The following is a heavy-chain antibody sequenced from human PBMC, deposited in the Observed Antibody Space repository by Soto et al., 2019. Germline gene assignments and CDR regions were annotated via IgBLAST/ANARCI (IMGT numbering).Heavy chain of an antibody. Sequence: PGGSLRLSCAASGFTFSSNWMNWVRQAPGKGLEWVANIKQDGSEKYYVDSVKGRFTIPRDNAKSSLYLQMNSLRAGDTAVYYCARDRGYCSGGTCYSVLDYWGQGTVVTVSS. J-gene: IGHJ4*02. V-gene: IGHV3-7*01. D-gene: IGHD2-15*01. CDR1: GFTFSSNW. CDR2: IKQDGSEK. CDR3: ARDRGYCSGGTCYSVLDY.